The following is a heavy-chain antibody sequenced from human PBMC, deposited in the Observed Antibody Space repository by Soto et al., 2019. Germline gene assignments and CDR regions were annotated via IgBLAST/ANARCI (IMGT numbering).Heavy chain of an antibody. J-gene: IGHJ3*02. CDR3: ARAPAHYYDSSGYHYISEDAFDI. CDR1: GFTFSSYA. CDR2: ISYDGSNK. D-gene: IGHD3-22*01. Sequence: QVQLVESGGGVVQPGRSLRLSCAASGFTFSSYAMHWVRQAPGKGLEWVAVISYDGSNKYYADSVKGRFTISRDNSKNTLYLQMNSLRAEDTAVYYCARAPAHYYDSSGYHYISEDAFDIWGQGTMVTVSS. V-gene: IGHV3-30-3*01.